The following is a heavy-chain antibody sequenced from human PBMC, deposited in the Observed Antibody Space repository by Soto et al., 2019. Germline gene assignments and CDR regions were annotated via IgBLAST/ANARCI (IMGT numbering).Heavy chain of an antibody. D-gene: IGHD6-13*01. CDR1: GYSISSGYY. CDR3: ARGYSSSWYSRNVNWFDP. Sequence: SETLSLTCAVSGYSISSGYYWGWLRQPPGKGLEWIGSTYHGGSTNYNPSLKSRVTISVDKSKNQFSLKLSSVTAADTAVYYCARGYSSSWYSRNVNWFDPWGQGTLVTVSS. J-gene: IGHJ5*02. V-gene: IGHV4-38-2*01. CDR2: TYHGGST.